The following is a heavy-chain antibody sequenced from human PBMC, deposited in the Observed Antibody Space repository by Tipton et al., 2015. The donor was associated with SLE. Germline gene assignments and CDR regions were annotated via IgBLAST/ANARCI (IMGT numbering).Heavy chain of an antibody. Sequence: TLSLTCAVYGGSFSGYYWSWIRQPPGKGLEWIGEINLRGSTNYNPPRKSRVTISVDTSKNQFSLKLSSVTAADTAVYYCARVYGDYVGYWGQGTLVTVSS. J-gene: IGHJ4*02. D-gene: IGHD4-17*01. CDR2: INLRGST. CDR1: GGSFSGYY. V-gene: IGHV4-34*01. CDR3: ARVYGDYVGY.